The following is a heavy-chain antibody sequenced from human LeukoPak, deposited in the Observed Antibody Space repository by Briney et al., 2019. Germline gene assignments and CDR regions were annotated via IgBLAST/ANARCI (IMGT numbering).Heavy chain of an antibody. CDR1: GFTFSSYA. J-gene: IGHJ5*02. CDR3: ARGIAAAGINWFDP. CDR2: ISYDGSNK. D-gene: IGHD6-13*01. Sequence: PGGSLRLSCAASGFTFSSYAMHWVRQAPGKGLEWVAVISYDGSNKYYADSVKGRFTISRDNSENTLYLQMNSLRAEDTAVYYCARGIAAAGINWFDPWGQGTLVTVSS. V-gene: IGHV3-30-3*01.